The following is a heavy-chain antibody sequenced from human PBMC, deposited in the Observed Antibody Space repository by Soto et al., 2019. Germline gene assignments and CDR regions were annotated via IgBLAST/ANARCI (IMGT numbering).Heavy chain of an antibody. D-gene: IGHD3-10*01. CDR3: ATSYGSGYRAFDY. Sequence: QVQLVQSGAEVTRPGSSVKVSCKASGDTFAFYSINWVRQAPGLGLEWMGRINPILSMSNYAQRFQGRVTMTADKSTSTAYMVLNSLRSEDTAIYYCATSYGSGYRAFDYWGQGALVTVSS. V-gene: IGHV1-69*02. J-gene: IGHJ4*02. CDR1: GDTFAFYS. CDR2: INPILSMS.